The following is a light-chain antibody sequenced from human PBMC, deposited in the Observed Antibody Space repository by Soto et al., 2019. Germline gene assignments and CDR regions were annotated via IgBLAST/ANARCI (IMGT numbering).Light chain of an antibody. CDR3: CSYVGSDYV. CDR1: SSDVGSYNL. V-gene: IGLV2-23*01. Sequence: QSVLTQPASVSGSPGQSITISCTGTSSDVGSYNLVSWYQQHPGKAPELMIYEGSKRPSGVSNRFSGSNSGNTASLTISGLQAGDEADYYCCSYVGSDYVFGTGTKVTVL. J-gene: IGLJ1*01. CDR2: EGS.